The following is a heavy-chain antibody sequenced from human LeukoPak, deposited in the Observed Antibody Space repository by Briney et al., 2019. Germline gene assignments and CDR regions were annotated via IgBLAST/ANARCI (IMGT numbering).Heavy chain of an antibody. CDR3: ARAPFVEYNTAFLV. Sequence: PSGTLSLTCTVSGGSISSYYWSWIRQPPGKGLEWIGYIYYSGTTNYNPSLKSRFTISVDTSKNQFSLRLSSVTAADTAVYYCARAPFVEYNTAFLVWGQGTLVTVSS. CDR1: GGSISSYY. CDR2: IYYSGTT. J-gene: IGHJ4*02. D-gene: IGHD3-3*01. V-gene: IGHV4-59*01.